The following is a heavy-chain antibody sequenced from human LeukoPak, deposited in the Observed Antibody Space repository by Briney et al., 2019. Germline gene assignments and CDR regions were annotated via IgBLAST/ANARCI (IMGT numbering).Heavy chain of an antibody. Sequence: ASVKVSCKTSGYSFTSYDIHWVRQAAGHGLEWMSWMTSNSEKRAYAQKFQGRVTMTTNTSIDTAYMELSSLTFDDTAIYYCARGRGWGILDSWGQGHLVTVSS. CDR3: ARGRGWGILDS. J-gene: IGHJ4*02. V-gene: IGHV1-8*01. CDR1: GYSFTSYD. D-gene: IGHD6-19*01. CDR2: MTSNSEKR.